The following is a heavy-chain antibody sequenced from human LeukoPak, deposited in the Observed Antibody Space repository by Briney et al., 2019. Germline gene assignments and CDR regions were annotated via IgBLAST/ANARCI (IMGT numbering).Heavy chain of an antibody. CDR2: IRYDGGKT. D-gene: IGHD3-3*01. Sequence: PGGSLRLSCAASGFSFTNYGLHWVRQAPGKGLEGVAFIRYDGGKTHYVDSVKGRFTVSRGNSNKTLYLQMNGLRAEDTAVYYCAREQRVTVLRFLVSSPWYMDVWGKGTTVTVSS. CDR1: GFSFTNYG. V-gene: IGHV3-30*02. CDR3: AREQRVTVLRFLVSSPWYMDV. J-gene: IGHJ6*03.